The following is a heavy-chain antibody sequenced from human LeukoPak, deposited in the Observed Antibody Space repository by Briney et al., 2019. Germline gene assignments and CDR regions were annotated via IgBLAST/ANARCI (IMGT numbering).Heavy chain of an antibody. V-gene: IGHV3-21*01. D-gene: IGHD4-17*01. CDR1: GFTFSSYS. J-gene: IGHJ4*02. CDR3: AKDQPWGGTTVTFFDY. CDR2: ISSSSYI. Sequence: GGSLRLSCAASGFTFSSYSMNWVRQAPGKGLEWVSSISSSSYIYYADSVKGRFTTSRDNAKNSLYLQMNSLRAEDTAVYYCAKDQPWGGTTVTFFDYWGQGTLVTVSS.